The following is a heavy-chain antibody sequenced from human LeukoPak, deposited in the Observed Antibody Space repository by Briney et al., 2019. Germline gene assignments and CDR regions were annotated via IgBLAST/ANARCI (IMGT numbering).Heavy chain of an antibody. CDR3: ARDYSPYCSSTSCPYF. J-gene: IGHJ4*02. V-gene: IGHV1-69*13. CDR2: IIPIFGTA. Sequence: ASVKVSCKASGGTFSSYAISWVRQAPGQRLEWMGGIIPIFGTANYAQKFQGRVTITADESTSTAYMELSSLRSEDTAVYYCARDYSPYCSSTSCPYFWGQGTLVTVSS. CDR1: GGTFSSYA. D-gene: IGHD2-2*01.